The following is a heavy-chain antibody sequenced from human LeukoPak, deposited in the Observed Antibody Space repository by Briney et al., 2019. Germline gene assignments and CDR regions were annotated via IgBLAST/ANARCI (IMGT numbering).Heavy chain of an antibody. D-gene: IGHD2-15*01. CDR2: ISYDGSNK. CDR3: AQGAGYCSGGSCYSIDY. J-gene: IGHJ4*02. V-gene: IGHV3-30*18. CDR1: GFTFSSYG. Sequence: GGSLRLSCAASGFTFSSYGMHWVRQAPGKGLEWVAVISYDGSNKYYADSVKGRFTISRDNSKTTLYLQMNSLRAEDTAVYYCAQGAGYCSGGSCYSIDYWGQGTLVTVSS.